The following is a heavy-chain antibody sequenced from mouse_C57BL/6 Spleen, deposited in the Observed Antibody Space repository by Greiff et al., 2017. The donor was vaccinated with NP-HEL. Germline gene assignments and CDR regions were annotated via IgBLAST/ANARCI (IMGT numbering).Heavy chain of an antibody. CDR1: GYTFTSYW. J-gene: IGHJ2*01. Sequence: VQLQQPGAELVMPGSSVKLSCKASGYTFTSYWMHWVKQRPIQGLEWIGNIDPSDSETHYNQKFKDKATLTVDKSSSTAYMKLSSLTSEDSAVYYCARSSSSFDYWGQGTTLTVSS. D-gene: IGHD1-1*01. CDR2: IDPSDSET. V-gene: IGHV1-52*01. CDR3: ARSSSSFDY.